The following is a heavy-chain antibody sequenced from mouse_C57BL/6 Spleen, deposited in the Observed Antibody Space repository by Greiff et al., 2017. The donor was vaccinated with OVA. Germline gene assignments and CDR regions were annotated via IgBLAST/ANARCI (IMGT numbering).Heavy chain of an antibody. CDR1: GYSITSGYY. V-gene: IGHV3-6*01. Sequence: EVKLQESGPGLVKPSQSLSLTCSVTGYSITSGYYWNWIRQFPGNKLEWMGYISYDGSNNYNPSLKNRISITRDTSKNQFFLKLNSVTTEDTATYYCARSLRAGTRAMDYWGQGTSVTVSS. CDR2: ISYDGSN. CDR3: ARSLRAGTRAMDY. J-gene: IGHJ4*01. D-gene: IGHD1-1*01.